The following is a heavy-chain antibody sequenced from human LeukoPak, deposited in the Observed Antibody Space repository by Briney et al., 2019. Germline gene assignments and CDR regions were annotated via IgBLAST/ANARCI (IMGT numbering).Heavy chain of an antibody. D-gene: IGHD2-2*01. V-gene: IGHV3-15*01. CDR3: TTLSYAAAPT. CDR1: GFTFSNAW. J-gene: IGHJ5*02. CDR2: VRSETDGGTT. Sequence: GGSLRLSCAASGFTFSNAWMSWVRQAPGKGLEWVSRVRSETDGGTTDYAAPVQGRFTISRDDSKNTLHLQMNSLETDDTAVYYCTTLSYAAAPTWGQGTLVTVSP.